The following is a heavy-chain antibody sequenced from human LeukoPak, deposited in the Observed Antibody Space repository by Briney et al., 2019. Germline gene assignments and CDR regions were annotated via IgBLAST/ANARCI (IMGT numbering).Heavy chain of an antibody. D-gene: IGHD3-10*01. V-gene: IGHV3-23*01. Sequence: GGSLRLSCAASGFTFSSYGMSWVRQAPGKGLEWVSAISGSGGSTYYADSVKGRFTISRDNSKNTLYLQMNSLRAEDTAVYYCAKVQDYYGSGSYLDYWGQGTLVTVSS. CDR1: GFTFSSYG. CDR2: ISGSGGST. J-gene: IGHJ4*02. CDR3: AKVQDYYGSGSYLDY.